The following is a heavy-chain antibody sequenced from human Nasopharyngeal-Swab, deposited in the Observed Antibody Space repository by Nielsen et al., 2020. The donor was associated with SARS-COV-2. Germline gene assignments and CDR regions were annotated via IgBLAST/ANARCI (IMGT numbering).Heavy chain of an antibody. Sequence: SETLSLTCTVSGGSISSGGYYWSWIRQHPGKDLEWIGYIYYSGSTYYNPSLKSRVTISVDTSKNQFSLKLSSVTAADTAVYYCARAGTIFGVVIIHFDYWGQGTLVTVSS. CDR2: IYYSGST. D-gene: IGHD3-3*01. J-gene: IGHJ4*02. V-gene: IGHV4-31*03. CDR1: GGSISSGGYY. CDR3: ARAGTIFGVVIIHFDY.